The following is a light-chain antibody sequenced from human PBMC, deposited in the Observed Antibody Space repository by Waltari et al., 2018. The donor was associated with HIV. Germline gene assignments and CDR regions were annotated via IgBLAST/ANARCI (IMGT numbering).Light chain of an antibody. Sequence: QSALTQPASVSGSPGQSITISCPGTSSDVGSYNLVSWYQQHPGKAPKLMIYEGRKRPSGVSNRFSGSKSGSTASLTISGLQAEDEAGYYCCSYAGSSPVLFGGGTKLTVL. CDR1: SSDVGSYNL. J-gene: IGLJ2*01. CDR2: EGR. V-gene: IGLV2-23*01. CDR3: CSYAGSSPVL.